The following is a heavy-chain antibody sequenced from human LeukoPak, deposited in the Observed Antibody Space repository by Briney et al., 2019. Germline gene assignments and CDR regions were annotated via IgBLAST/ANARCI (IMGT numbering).Heavy chain of an antibody. V-gene: IGHV4-34*01. J-gene: IGHJ4*02. D-gene: IGHD5-18*01. CDR2: INHSGST. CDR1: GGSFSGYY. CDR3: ARGLGDSSPGVDY. Sequence: SETLSLTCAVYGGSFSGYYWSWIRQPPGEGLEWIGEINHSGSTNYNPSLKSRVTISVDTSKNQFSLKLSSVTAAHTVVYYCARGLGDSSPGVDYWGQGTLVTVSS.